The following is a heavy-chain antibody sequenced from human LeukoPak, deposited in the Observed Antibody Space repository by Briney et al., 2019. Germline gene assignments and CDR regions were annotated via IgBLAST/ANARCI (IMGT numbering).Heavy chain of an antibody. V-gene: IGHV4-4*07. Sequence: SETLSLTCTVSDDSIAIYYWSWIRQPAGKGLEWIGRIYTSGSTNYNPSLKSRVTISVDTSKNQFSLKLSSVTAADTAVYYCARSSVKHQRNAFDIWGQGTMVTVSS. CDR3: ARSSVKHQRNAFDI. CDR1: DDSIAIYY. CDR2: IYTSGST. J-gene: IGHJ3*02. D-gene: IGHD3-22*01.